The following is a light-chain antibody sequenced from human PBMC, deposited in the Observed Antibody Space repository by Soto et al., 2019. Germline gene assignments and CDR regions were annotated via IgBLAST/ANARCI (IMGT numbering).Light chain of an antibody. CDR2: EVS. CDR1: SSDVGGYNY. V-gene: IGLV2-14*01. J-gene: IGLJ2*01. Sequence: QSVLTQPPSASGSPGQSVTISCTGTSSDVGGYNYVSWYQHHPGKAPRLMIYEVSSRPSGVSNRFSGSKSGNTASLTISGLQAEDEAQYYCSSYSSANTVIFGGGTQLTVL. CDR3: SSYSSANTVI.